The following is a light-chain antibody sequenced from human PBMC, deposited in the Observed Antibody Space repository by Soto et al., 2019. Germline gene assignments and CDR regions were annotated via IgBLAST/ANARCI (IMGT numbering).Light chain of an antibody. V-gene: IGKV3D-20*02. J-gene: IGKJ5*01. CDR2: DTS. Sequence: EFVLTQSPGTLSLSPGERATLSCRASQSLTNSFIAWYQQRPGQAPRLLIYDTSSRASGIPDRFSGSGSGTDFTLTISSLEPEDFAVYYCQQRSNWPPITFGQGTRLENK. CDR1: QSLTNSF. CDR3: QQRSNWPPIT.